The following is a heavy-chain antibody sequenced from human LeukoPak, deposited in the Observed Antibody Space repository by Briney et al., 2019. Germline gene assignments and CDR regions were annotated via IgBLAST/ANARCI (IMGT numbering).Heavy chain of an antibody. CDR2: ISGSGGST. CDR3: AKEGRERYCSGGSCYSFPIDY. Sequence: PGGSLRLSCAASGFTFSSYAMSWVRQAPGKGLEWVSAISGSGGSTYYADSVKGRFTISRDNSKNTLYLQMNSLRAEDTAVYYCAKEGRERYCSGGSCYSFPIDYWGQGTLVTVSS. V-gene: IGHV3-23*01. CDR1: GFTFSSYA. D-gene: IGHD2-15*01. J-gene: IGHJ4*02.